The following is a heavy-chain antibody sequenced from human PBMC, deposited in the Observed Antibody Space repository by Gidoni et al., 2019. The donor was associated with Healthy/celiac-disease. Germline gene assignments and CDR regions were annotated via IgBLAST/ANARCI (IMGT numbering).Heavy chain of an antibody. Sequence: EVQLCESGGGLVQPGGSLRLSCAACGFTFSSSAMSWVRQAPGKGLEGVSAISGSGGSTYYADSVKGRFTISRDNSKNTLYLQMNSLRAEDTAVYYCAKDRGYSYGYFDYWGQGTLVTVSS. CDR1: GFTFSSSA. J-gene: IGHJ4*02. CDR2: ISGSGGST. CDR3: AKDRGYSYGYFDY. V-gene: IGHV3-23*01. D-gene: IGHD5-18*01.